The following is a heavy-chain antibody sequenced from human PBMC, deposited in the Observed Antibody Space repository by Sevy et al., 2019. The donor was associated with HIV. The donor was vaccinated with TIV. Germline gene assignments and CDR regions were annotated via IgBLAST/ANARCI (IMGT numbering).Heavy chain of an antibody. Sequence: ASVKVSCKASGDTFSSYAISWVRQAPGQGLEWMGGIIPIFGTANYAQKFQGRVTITADESTSTAYMELSSLRSEDTAVYYCARDQPTTVTRAYYYYGMDVWGQGTTVTVSS. J-gene: IGHJ6*02. D-gene: IGHD4-4*01. CDR3: ARDQPTTVTRAYYYYGMDV. CDR2: IIPIFGTA. V-gene: IGHV1-69*13. CDR1: GDTFSSYA.